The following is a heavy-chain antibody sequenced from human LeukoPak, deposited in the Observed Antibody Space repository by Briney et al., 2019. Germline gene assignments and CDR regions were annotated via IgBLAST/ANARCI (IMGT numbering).Heavy chain of an antibody. V-gene: IGHV1-2*02. CDR1: GYTFTDYH. Sequence: ASVKVSCKPSGYTFTDYHIHWVRQAPGEGLEWMGWINPISGGTNFAQKFQGRVTMTSDTSISTAYMELSGLRSDDTAVYYCARRGGPYFDYWGQGTLVTVSS. D-gene: IGHD3-16*01. CDR2: INPISGGT. CDR3: ARRGGPYFDY. J-gene: IGHJ4*02.